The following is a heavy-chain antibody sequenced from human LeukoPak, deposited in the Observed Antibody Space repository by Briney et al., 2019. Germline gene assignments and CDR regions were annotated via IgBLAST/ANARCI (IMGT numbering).Heavy chain of an antibody. CDR2: TYYRSKWYY. V-gene: IGHV6-1*01. J-gene: IGHJ6*02. CDR3: SLARSEYHYGMDV. CDR1: GHSVSSISVA. Sequence: SQTLSLTCAISGHSVSSISVAWNWIRQSPSRGLEWLGRTYYRSKWYYEYAVSVKSRISISPDTSKNQFSLQLTSVTPEDTAVYYCSLARSEYHYGMDVWAQGTTVTVSS.